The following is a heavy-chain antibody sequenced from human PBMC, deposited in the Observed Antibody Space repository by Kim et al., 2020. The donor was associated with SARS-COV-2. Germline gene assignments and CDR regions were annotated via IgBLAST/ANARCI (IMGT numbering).Heavy chain of an antibody. J-gene: IGHJ5*02. CDR2: ISGSGGST. Sequence: GGSLRLSCAASGFTFSSYAMSWVRQAPGKGLEWVSAISGSGGSTYYADSVKGRFTISRDNSKNTLYLQMNSLRAEDTAVYYCAKGRGDSSGYYRNCFDPWGQGTLVTVSS. V-gene: IGHV3-23*01. D-gene: IGHD3-22*01. CDR3: AKGRGDSSGYYRNCFDP. CDR1: GFTFSSYA.